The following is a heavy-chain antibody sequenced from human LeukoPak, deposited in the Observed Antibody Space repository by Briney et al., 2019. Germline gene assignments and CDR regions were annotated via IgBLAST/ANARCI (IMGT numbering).Heavy chain of an antibody. CDR2: INPNTGGT. Sequence: ASVKVSCKASGYIFTGQDMHWVRQAPGQGLEWMGWINPNTGGTHYAERFQGRVTMTRDTSISTAYMELRSLRSDDTAVYYCASYPRYSSSPPFDYWGQGTLVTGSS. V-gene: IGHV1-2*02. CDR3: ASYPRYSSSPPFDY. J-gene: IGHJ4*02. CDR1: GYIFTGQD. D-gene: IGHD6-6*01.